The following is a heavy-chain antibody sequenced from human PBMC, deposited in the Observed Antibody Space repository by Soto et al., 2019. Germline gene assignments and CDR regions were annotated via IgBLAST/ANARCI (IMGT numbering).Heavy chain of an antibody. Sequence: SQTLSLTCVISGDSVSSNSAAWNWVRQSPSRGLEWLGRTYYRSKWYYGYAVSVRSRITINPDTSKNHFSLQLNSVTPEDTAVYYCARGEGYRGRAFDIWGRGTMVTVSS. J-gene: IGHJ3*02. CDR1: GDSVSSNSAA. D-gene: IGHD2-2*01. CDR3: ARGEGYRGRAFDI. CDR2: TYYRSKWYY. V-gene: IGHV6-1*01.